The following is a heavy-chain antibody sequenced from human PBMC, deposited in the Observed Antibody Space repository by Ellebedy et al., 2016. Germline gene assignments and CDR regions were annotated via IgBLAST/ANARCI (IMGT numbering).Heavy chain of an antibody. J-gene: IGHJ4*02. CDR3: AREAVAGDPFDY. Sequence: ASVKVSCXASGYTFTSYYMHWVRQAPGQGLEWMGWINPNSGGTNYAQKFQGRVTMTTDTSTSTAYMELRSLRSDDTAVYYCAREAVAGDPFDYWGQGTLVTVSS. CDR2: INPNSGGT. CDR1: GYTFTSYY. D-gene: IGHD6-19*01. V-gene: IGHV1-2*02.